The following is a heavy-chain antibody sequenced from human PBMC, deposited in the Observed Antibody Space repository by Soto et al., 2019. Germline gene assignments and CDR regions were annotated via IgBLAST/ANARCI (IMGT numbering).Heavy chain of an antibody. D-gene: IGHD3-22*01. CDR1: GGSISSGGYY. Sequence: KTSETVSLTCTVSGGSISSGGYYWSWIRQHPGKGLEWIGYIYYSGSTYYNPSLKSRVTISVDTSKNQFSLKLSSVTAADTAVYYCARAYYYDSSGYDYWGQGTLVTVSS. J-gene: IGHJ4*02. V-gene: IGHV4-31*03. CDR2: IYYSGST. CDR3: ARAYYYDSSGYDY.